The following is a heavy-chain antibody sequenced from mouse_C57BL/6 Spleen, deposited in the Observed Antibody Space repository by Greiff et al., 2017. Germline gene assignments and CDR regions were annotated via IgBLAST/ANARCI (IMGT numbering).Heavy chain of an antibody. V-gene: IGHV7-3*01. D-gene: IGHD1-1*01. CDR3: ARYRGSSLYYYAMDY. CDR1: GFTFTDYY. CDR2: IRNKANGYTT. J-gene: IGHJ4*01. Sequence: ELKLMESGGGLVQPGGSLSLSCAASGFTFTDYYMSWVRQPPGKALEWLGFIRNKANGYTTEYSASVKGRFTISRDNSQSILYLQMNARRAEDSATYYCARYRGSSLYYYAMDYWGQGTSVTVSS.